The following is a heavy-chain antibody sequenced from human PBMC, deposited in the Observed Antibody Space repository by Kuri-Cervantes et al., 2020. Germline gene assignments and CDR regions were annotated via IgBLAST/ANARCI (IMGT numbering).Heavy chain of an antibody. CDR3: AHIRADYGDYHAEYFQH. CDR1: GGTFSSYA. D-gene: IGHD4-17*01. J-gene: IGHJ1*01. Sequence: SVKVSCKASGGTFSSYAISWVRQAPGQGLEWMGGIIPIFGTANYAQKFQGRVTITADESTSTAYMELSSLRSEDTAVYYCAHIRADYGDYHAEYFQHWGQGTLVTVSS. V-gene: IGHV1-69*13. CDR2: IIPIFGTA.